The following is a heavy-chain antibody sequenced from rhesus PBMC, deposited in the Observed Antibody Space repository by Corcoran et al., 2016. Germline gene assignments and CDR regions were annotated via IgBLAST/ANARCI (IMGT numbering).Heavy chain of an antibody. V-gene: IGHV4-65*02. CDR3: ARQYCTGSGCYGYFDY. J-gene: IGHJ4*01. CDR2: IGGSSGST. D-gene: IGHD2-21*01. Sequence: QVQLQESGPGLVKPSETLSLTCAVSGGSISSSTWWSWILQPPGHGLEWIGNIGGSSGSTYYNPSLKSRVTISKDTSKNQFALKLSSVTAADTAVYYCARQYCTGSGCYGYFDYWGQGVLVTVSS. CDR1: GGSISSSTW.